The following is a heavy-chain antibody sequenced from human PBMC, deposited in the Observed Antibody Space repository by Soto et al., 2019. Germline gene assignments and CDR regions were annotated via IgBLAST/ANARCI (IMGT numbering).Heavy chain of an antibody. V-gene: IGHV3-74*01. J-gene: IGHJ4*02. CDR1: GFTFSNYW. D-gene: IGHD2-15*01. CDR2: INPDGSTT. CDR3: VRDLGIGGFADY. Sequence: GGSLRLSCVASGFTFSNYWMHWVRQAPGQGLVWVSRINPDGSTTLYADSVKGRFTISRDNAKDTLSLQMNNLRAGDTAVYYCVRDLGIGGFADYWGQGILVTVSS.